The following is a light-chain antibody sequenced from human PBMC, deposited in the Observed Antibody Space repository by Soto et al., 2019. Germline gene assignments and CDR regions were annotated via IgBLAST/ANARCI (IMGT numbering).Light chain of an antibody. CDR2: GAS. CDR1: QSVSSN. V-gene: IGKV3-15*01. CDR3: QQYNNWPIT. J-gene: IGKJ5*01. Sequence: EIVMTQSPATLSVSPGERATLSCRASQSVSSNLAWYQQKPGQAPRLLIYGASTRATDIPARFSGSGSGTEFTLTISSLQSEDSAVYYCQQYNNWPITFGQGTRLEI.